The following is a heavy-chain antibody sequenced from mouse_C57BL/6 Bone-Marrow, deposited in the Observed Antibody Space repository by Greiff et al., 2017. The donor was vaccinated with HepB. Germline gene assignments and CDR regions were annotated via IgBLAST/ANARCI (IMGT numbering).Heavy chain of an antibody. V-gene: IGHV3-8*01. D-gene: IGHD3-3*01. CDR1: GYSITSDY. CDR3: ARRESYFYAMDY. Sequence: EVMLVESGPGLAKPSQTLSLTCSVTGYSITSDYLNWIRQFPGKKLEYMGYISYSGSTYYNTSLISRISITRDKSKNQYYLQLKSVTTEDTATYDCARRESYFYAMDYWGQGTSVTVSS. J-gene: IGHJ4*01. CDR2: ISYSGST.